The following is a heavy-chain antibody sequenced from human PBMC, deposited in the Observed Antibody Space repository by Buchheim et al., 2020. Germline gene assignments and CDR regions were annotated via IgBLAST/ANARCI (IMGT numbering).Heavy chain of an antibody. CDR1: GGSISSGGHY. V-gene: IGHV4-31*03. Sequence: QVQLQESGPGLVKPSQTLSLICTVSGGSISSGGHYWSWIRQHPGKGLEWIGYFYYSGSTSYNPSLKSRVTISVDRSKNQFSLKLSSVTAADTAVYYCARDQGYWYFDLWGRGTL. J-gene: IGHJ2*01. CDR2: FYYSGST. CDR3: ARDQGYWYFDL.